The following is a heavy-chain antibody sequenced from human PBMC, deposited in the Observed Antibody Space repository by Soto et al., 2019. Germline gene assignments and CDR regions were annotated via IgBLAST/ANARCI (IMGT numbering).Heavy chain of an antibody. CDR1: GGSISSYY. D-gene: IGHD6-13*01. CDR3: ARDPGQQLVLDAFDI. J-gene: IGHJ3*02. CDR2: IYYSGST. V-gene: IGHV4-59*01. Sequence: PSATLSLTCTVSGGSISSYYWSWIRQPPGKGLEWIGYIYYSGSTYYNPSLKSRVTISVDTSKNQFSLKLSSVTAADTAVYYCARDPGQQLVLDAFDIWGQGTMVTVS.